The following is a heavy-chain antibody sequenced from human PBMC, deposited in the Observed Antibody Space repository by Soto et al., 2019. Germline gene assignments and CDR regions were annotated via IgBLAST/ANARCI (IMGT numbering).Heavy chain of an antibody. D-gene: IGHD5-12*01. CDR2: IIPVFGAA. Sequence: QVQLVQSGAEVKKPGSSVRVSCKASGATLNTFINYGITWVRQAPGQGLEWMGGIIPVFGAANHARKFQDRVTMSAEESTRTVNMELSSLTSEDTAVYYCARGSATKIILLRYEALENWGQGTMVTVSS. J-gene: IGHJ3*02. CDR3: ARGSATKIILLRYEALEN. V-gene: IGHV1-69*12. CDR1: GATLNTFINYG.